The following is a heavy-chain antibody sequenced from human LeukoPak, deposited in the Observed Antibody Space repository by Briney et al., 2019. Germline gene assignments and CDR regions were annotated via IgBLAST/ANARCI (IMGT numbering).Heavy chain of an antibody. CDR3: ARQPPSYPQWLVWGYFDY. CDR1: GYSFTSYW. J-gene: IGHJ4*02. D-gene: IGHD6-19*01. CDR2: IYPGDSDT. V-gene: IGHV5-51*01. Sequence: GESLKISCKGSGYSFTSYWIGWVRQMPGKGLEWMGIIYPGDSDTRYSPSFQGQVTISADKSISTAYLQWSSLKASDTAMYYCARQPPSYPQWLVWGYFDYWGQGTLVTVSS.